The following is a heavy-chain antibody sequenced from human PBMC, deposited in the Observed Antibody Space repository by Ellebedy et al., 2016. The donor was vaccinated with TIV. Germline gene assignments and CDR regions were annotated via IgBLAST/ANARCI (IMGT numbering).Heavy chain of an antibody. V-gene: IGHV4-4*08. D-gene: IGHD3-10*01. CDR2: IYSTETT. Sequence: MPSETLSLTCDVSGASIDYNYWSWVRQPPGKGLEWIGYIYSTETTKYNPSLKSRVSISRDTSKNQFSLKLNSVTAADTAVYYCARLLGKDYGSGPYYKSSPYYFDYWGQGTLVTVSS. CDR1: GASIDYNY. J-gene: IGHJ4*02. CDR3: ARLLGKDYGSGPYYKSSPYYFDY.